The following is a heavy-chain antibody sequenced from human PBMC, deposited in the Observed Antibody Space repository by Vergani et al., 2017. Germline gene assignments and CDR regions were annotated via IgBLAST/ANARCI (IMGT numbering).Heavy chain of an antibody. CDR3: ARQKDYYMDV. J-gene: IGHJ6*03. CDR1: GAYVGSDGYY. V-gene: IGHV4-31*03. Sequence: QVQLQESGPGLVKASQTLSLTCSVSGAYVGSDGYYWGWVRQRPGIGLDWIGNIYSSGTTYYNPSLESRLTISVDTSENHLSLKLTSETAADTAVYYCARQKDYYMDVWGKGATVTVS. CDR2: IYSSGTT.